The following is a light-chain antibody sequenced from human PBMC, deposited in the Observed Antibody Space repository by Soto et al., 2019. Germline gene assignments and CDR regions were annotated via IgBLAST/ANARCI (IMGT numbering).Light chain of an antibody. Sequence: DIQMTQSPSSLSASVGDRVTITCRASQGISNYLAWYQQKPGKVPKLLIYAASTLQSGVPSRFSGSGSGTDFTLNLSSRRPEDVATYYWQKYNSAPTWTFGQGTKVEIK. CDR3: QKYNSAPTWT. CDR1: QGISNY. J-gene: IGKJ1*01. V-gene: IGKV1-27*01. CDR2: AAS.